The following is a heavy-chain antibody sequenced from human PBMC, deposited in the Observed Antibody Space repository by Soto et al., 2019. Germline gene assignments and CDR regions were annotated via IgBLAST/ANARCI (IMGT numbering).Heavy chain of an antibody. Sequence: QVQLVQSGADVKKPGASVKVSCKASGYTFTSYAMQWVRQAPGQRREGMGWINAGNGNTKYSKKCQGSVTITSDTAAITDYMEMSSLRSDDTAVYYCARDLGGCTDYWGQGTLVTVSS. J-gene: IGHJ4*02. CDR3: ARDLGGCTDY. CDR1: GYTFTSYA. D-gene: IGHD6-19*01. CDR2: INAGNGNT. V-gene: IGHV1-3*01.